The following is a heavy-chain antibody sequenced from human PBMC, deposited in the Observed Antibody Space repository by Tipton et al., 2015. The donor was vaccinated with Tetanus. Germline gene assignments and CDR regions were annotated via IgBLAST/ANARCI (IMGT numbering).Heavy chain of an antibody. CDR1: GDSISSGGCY. V-gene: IGHV4-31*03. CDR3: ARDRHPYRISGAFRGNDALDI. D-gene: IGHD1-26*01. Sequence: TLSLTCTVAGDSISSGGCYWNWVRQNPGKGLEWLGYIFSGGTTFYSPSLNGRVSMSLDTSKNLFALRLASVTAADTAVYYCARDRHPYRISGAFRGNDALDIWGPGALMTVSS. J-gene: IGHJ3*02. CDR2: IFSGGTT.